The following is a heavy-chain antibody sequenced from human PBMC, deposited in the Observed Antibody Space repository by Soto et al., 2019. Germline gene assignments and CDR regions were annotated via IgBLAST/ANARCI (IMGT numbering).Heavy chain of an antibody. D-gene: IGHD3-16*01. V-gene: IGHV3-66*01. CDR3: ARDPWAADY. CDR1: GFTVSTKY. CDR2: IDSGGST. Sequence: EVQLVESGGGLVQPGGSLRLSCAASGFTVSTKYMSWVRQAPGKGLEWVSVIDSGGSTFYADSVRGRFTISRDNSKNTVNLQMNSLRAEDTALYYCARDPWAADYWGQGTLVTVSS. J-gene: IGHJ4*02.